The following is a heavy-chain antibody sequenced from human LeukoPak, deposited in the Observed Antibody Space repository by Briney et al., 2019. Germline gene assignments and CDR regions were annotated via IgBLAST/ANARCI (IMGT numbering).Heavy chain of an antibody. Sequence: ASVKVSCKASGYTFTGYYMHWVRQAPGQGLEWMGWINPNSGGTNYAQKFQGRVTMTRDTSISTGYMELSRLRSDDTAVYYCARPSSTVTMDYFDYWGQGTLVTVSA. V-gene: IGHV1-2*02. CDR2: INPNSGGT. CDR3: ARPSSTVTMDYFDY. J-gene: IGHJ4*02. D-gene: IGHD4-17*01. CDR1: GYTFTGYY.